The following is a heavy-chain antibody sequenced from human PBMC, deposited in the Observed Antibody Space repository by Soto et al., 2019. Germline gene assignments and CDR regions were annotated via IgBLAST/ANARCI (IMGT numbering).Heavy chain of an antibody. CDR1: GFTFDDYA. Sequence: EVQLVESGGGLVQPGRSLRLSCAASGFTFDDYAMHWVQQAPGKGLEWVSGISWNSGSIGYADSVKGRFTISRDNAKNSLYLQMNSLRAEDTALYYCAKGHGYSSSWCFDYWGQGTLVTVSS. V-gene: IGHV3-9*01. D-gene: IGHD6-13*01. CDR3: AKGHGYSSSWCFDY. CDR2: ISWNSGSI. J-gene: IGHJ4*02.